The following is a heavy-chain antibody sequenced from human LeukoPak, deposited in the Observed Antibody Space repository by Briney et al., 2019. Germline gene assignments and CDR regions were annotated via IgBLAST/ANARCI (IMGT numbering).Heavy chain of an antibody. J-gene: IGHJ4*02. V-gene: IGHV3-23*01. CDR3: AKGQGGDFWSGSAYFD. D-gene: IGHD3-3*01. Sequence: GGSLRLSCAASGFPFTSYAMSWVRQAPGKGLEWVSEMNGSGSNTYYADSVKGRFTISRDNSKNTLYLQMNSLRAEDTAVYYCAKGQGGDFWSGSAYFDWGQGSLVTVSS. CDR1: GFPFTSYA. CDR2: MNGSGSNT.